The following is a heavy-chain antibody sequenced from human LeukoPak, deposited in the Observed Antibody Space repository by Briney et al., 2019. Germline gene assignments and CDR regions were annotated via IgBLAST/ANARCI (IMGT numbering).Heavy chain of an antibody. CDR2: IYYTGDT. CDR3: TRTHCGSDCYWNDY. V-gene: IGHV4-61*01. Sequence: SETLSLTCTVSGGSVSGSSYYWSWVRQPPGKGLEWIGYIYYTGDTNYSPSLKSRVTISIDTSKNQFSLKLSSVTAADTAVYYCTRTHCGSDCYWNDYWGQGTLVTVSS. J-gene: IGHJ4*02. D-gene: IGHD2-21*02. CDR1: GGSVSGSSYY.